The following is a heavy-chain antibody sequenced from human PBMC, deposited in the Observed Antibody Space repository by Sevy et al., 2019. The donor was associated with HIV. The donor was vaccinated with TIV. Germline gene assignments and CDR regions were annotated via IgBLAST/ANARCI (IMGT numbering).Heavy chain of an antibody. V-gene: IGHV3-48*02. CDR2: ISSSSSTI. CDR1: GFTFSSYS. J-gene: IGHJ6*03. D-gene: IGHD3-22*01. CDR3: AREGYYYDSSGYSYYYMDV. Sequence: GGSLRLSCAASGFTFSSYSMNWVRQAPGKGLEWVSYISSSSSTIYYADSVKGRFTISRDNAKNSLYQQMNSLRDEDTAVYYCAREGYYYDSSGYSYYYMDVWGKGTTVTVSS.